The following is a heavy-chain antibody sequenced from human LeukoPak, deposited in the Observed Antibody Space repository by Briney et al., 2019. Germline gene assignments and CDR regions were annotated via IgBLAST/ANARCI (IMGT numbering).Heavy chain of an antibody. Sequence: GGSLRLSCAASGFTFSDYTMNWVRQAPGKGLEWVSSISSGGTYKYYADSVKGRFTISRDNAQNSLYLQMNSLRAEDSSVYYCARPTTVATISADAFDIWGQGTMVTVSS. CDR2: ISSGGTYK. D-gene: IGHD4-17*01. CDR1: GFTFSDYT. CDR3: ARPTTVATISADAFDI. V-gene: IGHV3-21*01. J-gene: IGHJ3*02.